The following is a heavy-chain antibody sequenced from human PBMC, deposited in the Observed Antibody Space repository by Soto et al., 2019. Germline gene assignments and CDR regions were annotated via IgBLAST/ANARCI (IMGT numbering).Heavy chain of an antibody. J-gene: IGHJ4*02. D-gene: IGHD3-16*02. Sequence: QVQLVQSGAEVKKPGSSVKVSCKASGGTFSSYAISWERQAPGQGLEWMGGIIPIFGTANYAQKFQGRVTITADESTSTAYMELSSLRSEDTAVYYCAMSYYDYVWGSYRYIDYWGQGTLVTVSS. CDR3: AMSYYDYVWGSYRYIDY. CDR2: IIPIFGTA. CDR1: GGTFSSYA. V-gene: IGHV1-69*12.